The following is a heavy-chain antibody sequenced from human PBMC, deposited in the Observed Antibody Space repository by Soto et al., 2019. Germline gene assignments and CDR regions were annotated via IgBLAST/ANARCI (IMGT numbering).Heavy chain of an antibody. CDR1: GGSISSGDYY. V-gene: IGHV4-30-4*01. J-gene: IGHJ6*02. Sequence: SETLSLTCPVSGGSISSGDYYWSWIRQPPGKGLEWIGYIYYSGSTYYNPSLKSRVTISVDTSKSQFSLKLSSVTAADTAVYYCARVRTDTYYYGMDVWGQGTTVT. CDR2: IYYSGST. CDR3: ARVRTDTYYYGMDV.